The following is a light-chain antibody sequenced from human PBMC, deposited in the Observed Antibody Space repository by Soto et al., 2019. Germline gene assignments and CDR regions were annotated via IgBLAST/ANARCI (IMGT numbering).Light chain of an antibody. CDR3: QQTYNPPRT. CDR2: AAS. V-gene: IGKV1-39*01. CDR1: ATITRY. J-gene: IGKJ1*01. Sequence: DLQMTQSPSSLSASVGDRVTITCRASATITRYLNWYQQRPGKAPKLLIYAASSLQGGVPSRFGCSGSATAFTLTITSLPPEDFASYYGQQTYNPPRTCGQGTRL.